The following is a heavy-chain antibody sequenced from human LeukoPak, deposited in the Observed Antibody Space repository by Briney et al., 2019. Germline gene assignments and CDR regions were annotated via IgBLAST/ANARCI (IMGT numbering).Heavy chain of an antibody. Sequence: PSETLSLTCAVSGGSFSNYYWSWIRQPPGKGLEWIGEINHSGSTNYNPSLKSRVTISVDTSKNQFSLKLSSVTAADTAVYYCARVEMATIDYWGQGTLVTVSS. D-gene: IGHD5-24*01. CDR2: INHSGST. CDR3: ARVEMATIDY. CDR1: GGSFSNYY. J-gene: IGHJ4*02. V-gene: IGHV4-34*01.